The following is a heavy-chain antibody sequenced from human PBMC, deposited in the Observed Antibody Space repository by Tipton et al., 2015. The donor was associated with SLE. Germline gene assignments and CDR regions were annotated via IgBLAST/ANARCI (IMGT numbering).Heavy chain of an antibody. D-gene: IGHD2-8*02. CDR2: VYSSGST. V-gene: IGHV4-59*01. CDR3: ARGSCSGGVCYIDY. Sequence: TLSLTCTVSGGSITSYYWNWIRQAPGKGLEWVGYVYSSGSTHYNPSLSSRVTISLDTSKNQFSLKLSSVTAADTAVYYCARGSCSGGVCYIDYWGQGTLVTVSS. J-gene: IGHJ4*02. CDR1: GGSITSYY.